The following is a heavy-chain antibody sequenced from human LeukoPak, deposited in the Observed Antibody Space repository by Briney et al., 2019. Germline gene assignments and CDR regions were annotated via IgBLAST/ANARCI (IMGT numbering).Heavy chain of an antibody. Sequence: GGSLRLSCAASGFTFSSYWMSWVRQAPGKGLEWVANIKQDGSEKYYVDSVKGRFTISRDNAKNSLYLQMNSLRAEYTAVYYCAREPSRRAFDIWGQGTMVTVSS. CDR2: IKQDGSEK. CDR1: GFTFSSYW. CDR3: AREPSRRAFDI. V-gene: IGHV3-7*01. J-gene: IGHJ3*02. D-gene: IGHD2-2*01.